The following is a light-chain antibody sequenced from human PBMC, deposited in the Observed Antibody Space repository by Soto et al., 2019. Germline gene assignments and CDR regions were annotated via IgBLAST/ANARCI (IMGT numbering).Light chain of an antibody. CDR2: GAS. J-gene: IGKJ4*01. Sequence: IVLTQSPVTLSLSTGERAALSCMASQSVGSNLAWYQQKPGQAPRLLIYGASTRATGGPPRFIGSGSGRELTLTISILQSETFAVYFCQQYNIWPPLTFGGGTKVNIK. CDR1: QSVGSN. V-gene: IGKV3-15*01. CDR3: QQYNIWPPLT.